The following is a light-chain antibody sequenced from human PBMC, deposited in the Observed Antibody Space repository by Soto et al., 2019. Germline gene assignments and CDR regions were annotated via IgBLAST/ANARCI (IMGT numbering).Light chain of an antibody. Sequence: QSALTQPASVSGSPGQSITISCTGTSSDVGGYNYVSWYQQHPGIAPKLMIYDVSNRPSGVSNRFSGSKSGNTASRTISGLQAEDEAAYYCSSYTSSSTLSVFGGGTKVTVL. CDR2: DVS. J-gene: IGLJ3*02. CDR1: SSDVGGYNY. V-gene: IGLV2-14*01. CDR3: SSYTSSSTLSV.